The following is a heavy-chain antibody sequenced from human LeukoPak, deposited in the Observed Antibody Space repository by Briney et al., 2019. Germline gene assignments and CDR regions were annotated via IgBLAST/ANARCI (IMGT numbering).Heavy chain of an antibody. D-gene: IGHD3-10*01. J-gene: IGHJ4*02. CDR2: IYTSGST. Sequence: PSETLSLTCTVSGGSISSGSYYWSWIRQPAGKGLEWIGRIYTSGSTNYNPSLKSRVTISVDTSKNQFSLKLSSVTAADTAVYYCARDGGLLYGSGSYYDYWGQGTLVTVSS. V-gene: IGHV4-61*02. CDR3: ARDGGLLYGSGSYYDY. CDR1: GGSISSGSYY.